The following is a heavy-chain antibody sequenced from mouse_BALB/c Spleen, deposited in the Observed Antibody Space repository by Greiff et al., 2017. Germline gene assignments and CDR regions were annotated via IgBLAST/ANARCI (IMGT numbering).Heavy chain of an antibody. CDR3: TRRGYHAMDY. Sequence: VQLQQPGAELVKPGASVKMSCKASGYTFTSYWMHWVKQRPGQGLEWIGTIDPSDSYTSYNQKFKGKTTLTVDTSSTTAYMQLSSLTSEDSAVYYSTRRGYHAMDYWGQGTSVTVSS. V-gene: IGHV1S127*01. J-gene: IGHJ4*01. CDR1: GYTFTSYW. CDR2: IDPSDSYT.